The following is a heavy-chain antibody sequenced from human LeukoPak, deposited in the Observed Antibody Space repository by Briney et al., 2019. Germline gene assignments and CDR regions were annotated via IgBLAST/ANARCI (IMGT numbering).Heavy chain of an antibody. CDR3: ARCGYSYYYLLADYDYYMDV. V-gene: IGHV3-11*04. Sequence: GGSLRLSCAASGFIFSDYYMSWIRQAPGKGLEWVSHISSSGSTIYYADSVKGRFTISRDNAKNSLYLQMNSLRAEDTAVYYCARCGYSYYYLLADYDYYMDVWGKGTTVTVSS. D-gene: IGHD5-18*01. J-gene: IGHJ6*03. CDR1: GFIFSDYY. CDR2: ISSSGSTI.